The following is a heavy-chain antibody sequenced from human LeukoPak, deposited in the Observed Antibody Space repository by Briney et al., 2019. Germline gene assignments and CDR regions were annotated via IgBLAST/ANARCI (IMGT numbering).Heavy chain of an antibody. CDR2: ISAYNGNT. V-gene: IGHV1-18*04. Sequence: WASVKVSCKASGYTFTGYYMHWVRQAPGQGLEWMGWISAYNGNTNYAQKLQGRVTMTTDTSTSTAYMELRSLRSDDTAVYYCARNQIGSYTIFGVDGDYWGQGTLVTVSS. J-gene: IGHJ4*02. CDR1: GYTFTGYY. CDR3: ARNQIGSYTIFGVDGDY. D-gene: IGHD3-3*01.